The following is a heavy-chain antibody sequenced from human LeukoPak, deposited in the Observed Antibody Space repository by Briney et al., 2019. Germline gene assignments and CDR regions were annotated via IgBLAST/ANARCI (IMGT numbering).Heavy chain of an antibody. Sequence: ASVKVSCKASGQTFTSYSMHWLRQAPGQGLEWMGIINPSGGSTSYAQKFQGRVTMTRDTSTSTVYMELSSLRSEDTAVYYCVREGAVLGVVVPAGGFNWGQGTLVTVSS. CDR3: VREGAVLGVVVPAGGFN. CDR1: GQTFTSYS. CDR2: INPSGGST. J-gene: IGHJ4*02. V-gene: IGHV1-46*03. D-gene: IGHD2-2*01.